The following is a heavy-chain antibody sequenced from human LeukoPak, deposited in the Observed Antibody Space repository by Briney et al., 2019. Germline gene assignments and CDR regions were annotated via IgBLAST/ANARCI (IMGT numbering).Heavy chain of an antibody. CDR1: GYTFTDYY. Sequence: GASVKVSCKASGYTFTDYYMHWVRQVPGQGLEWMGWISPGSGVTNYSQNFQGRVTMTRDTSISAAYMELNRLRSDDTAVYYCATRGAVMGYDCWGQGTLVTVSS. CDR2: ISPGSGVT. D-gene: IGHD2-8*01. CDR3: ATRGAVMGYDC. J-gene: IGHJ4*02. V-gene: IGHV1-2*02.